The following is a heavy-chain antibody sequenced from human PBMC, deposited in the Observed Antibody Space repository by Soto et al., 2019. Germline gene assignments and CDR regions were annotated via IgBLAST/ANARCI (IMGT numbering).Heavy chain of an antibody. Sequence: ASVKVTCKASGYTFSRYGISWVRQAPGQGLEWMGWISPYNGNTNYAQKLQVRFTMTTDTSTSTAYMELRSLRSDDTAMYYCARLSSGVAGAFDIWGQGTMVTVSS. J-gene: IGHJ3*02. V-gene: IGHV1-18*04. CDR3: ARLSSGVAGAFDI. CDR2: ISPYNGNT. CDR1: GYTFSRYG. D-gene: IGHD3-10*01.